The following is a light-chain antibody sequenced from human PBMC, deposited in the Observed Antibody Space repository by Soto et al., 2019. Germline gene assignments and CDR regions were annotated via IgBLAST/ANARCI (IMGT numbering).Light chain of an antibody. V-gene: IGKV1-39*01. Sequence: DIQMTQSPSSLSASVGDRVTITCRASQSITSYLNWYQQKPGKAPELLIHAASSLQSGVPSRFSGSGSGTDFTLTISSLQPEDFATYYCQQTYGTPQTFGQGTKVDI. CDR1: QSITSY. CDR2: AAS. J-gene: IGKJ1*01. CDR3: QQTYGTPQT.